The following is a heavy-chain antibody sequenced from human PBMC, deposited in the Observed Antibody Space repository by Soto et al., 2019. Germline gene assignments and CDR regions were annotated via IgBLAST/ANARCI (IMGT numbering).Heavy chain of an antibody. CDR2: IYYSGST. CDR1: GGSISSGDYY. J-gene: IGHJ4*02. D-gene: IGHD2-21*02. Sequence: QVQLQESGPGLVKPSQTLSLTCTVSGGSISSGDYYWSWIRQPPGKGLEWIGYIYYSGSTYYNPSLKSRVTISVDTSRNQFSLKLSSVTVADTAVYYCARVGGDPAQGIDCWGQGTLVTVSS. V-gene: IGHV4-30-4*01. CDR3: ARVGGDPAQGIDC.